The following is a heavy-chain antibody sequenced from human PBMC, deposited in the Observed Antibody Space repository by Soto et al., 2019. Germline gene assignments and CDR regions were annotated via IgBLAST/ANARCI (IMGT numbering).Heavy chain of an antibody. J-gene: IGHJ4*02. CDR2: IIPIFGTA. CDR1: GGTFSSYA. Sequence: SVKVSCKASGGTFSSYAISWVRQAPGQGLEWMGGIIPIFGTANYAQKFQGRVTITADKSTSTAYMELSSLRSEDTAVYYCAREVFSEGDYFDYWGQGTLVTVSS. V-gene: IGHV1-69*06. D-gene: IGHD1-26*01. CDR3: AREVFSEGDYFDY.